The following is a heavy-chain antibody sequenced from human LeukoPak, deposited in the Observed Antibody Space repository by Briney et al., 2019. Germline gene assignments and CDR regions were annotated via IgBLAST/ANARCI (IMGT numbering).Heavy chain of an antibody. J-gene: IGHJ5*02. CDR2: IYYSGGT. CDR3: ARRTGSHLPNWFDP. D-gene: IGHD3-10*01. Sequence: SETLSLTCTVSGDSISSSSSYWGWIRQPPGKGLEWIGTIYYSGGTYYNSSLKSRLTISIDTSNNQFSLNLNSVTAADTAVYYCARRTGSHLPNWFDPWGQGTLVTVSS. V-gene: IGHV4-39*01. CDR1: GDSISSSSSY.